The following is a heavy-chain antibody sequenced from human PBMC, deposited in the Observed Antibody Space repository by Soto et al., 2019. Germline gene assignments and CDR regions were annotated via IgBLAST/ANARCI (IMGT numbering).Heavy chain of an antibody. CDR1: DYTFTSYG. J-gene: IGHJ4*02. V-gene: IGHV1-18*01. CDR2: MFSSNGYT. Sequence: QVQLVQSGAEVKKPGASVKVSCKASDYTFTSYGITWVRQATGQGLEWMGWMFSSNGYTDYAQKFQGRVTMSTDTSTGTAYMELSSLRSDDTAVYYCESLRRAGSGWTYYVGSWGQGTLVNVYS. CDR3: ESLRRAGSGWTYYVGS. D-gene: IGHD6-19*01.